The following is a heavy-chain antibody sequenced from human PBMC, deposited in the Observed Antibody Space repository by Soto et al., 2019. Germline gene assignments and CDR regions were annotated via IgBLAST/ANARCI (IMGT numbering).Heavy chain of an antibody. J-gene: IGHJ4*02. Sequence: GGSLRLACAASGFSLTTYRMNWVRQAPGKGLEWISYISYSGGTIYYADSVKGRFTISRDIAKNSLYLQTNSLRDEDTAVYYCARGPGRGHFFAYWGQGT. CDR3: ARGPGRGHFFAY. D-gene: IGHD2-15*01. CDR1: GFSLTTYR. V-gene: IGHV3-48*02. CDR2: ISYSGGTI.